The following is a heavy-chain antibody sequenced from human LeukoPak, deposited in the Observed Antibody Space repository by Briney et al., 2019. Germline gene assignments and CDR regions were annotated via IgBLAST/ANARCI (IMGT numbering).Heavy chain of an antibody. Sequence: GGSLRLSCTASGFTFGDHGMSWFRQAPGEGLEWVGFIRSKAYGGTTEYAASVKGRFIISRDDFKSIAHLQMNSLKIEDTAVYYCARESSWGYFDYWGQGTLVTVSS. CDR2: IRSKAYGGTT. V-gene: IGHV3-49*03. J-gene: IGHJ4*02. CDR3: ARESSWGYFDY. CDR1: GFTFGDHG. D-gene: IGHD3-16*01.